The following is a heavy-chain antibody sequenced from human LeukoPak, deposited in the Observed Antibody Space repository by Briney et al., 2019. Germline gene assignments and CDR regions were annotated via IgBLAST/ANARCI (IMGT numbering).Heavy chain of an antibody. D-gene: IGHD3-16*01. V-gene: IGHV6-1*01. J-gene: IGHJ4*02. CDR2: TYYRSKWLV. CDR3: TRFYDTNSFDY. CDR1: GDSVSGSSVA. Sequence: SQTLSLTCAIPGDSVSGSSVAWNWIRQSPSRGLEWLGRTYYRSKWLVDYAESLKGRITINADTSKNQLSLQLHSVTPEDTAIYYCTRFYDTNSFDYWGQGTLVTVSS.